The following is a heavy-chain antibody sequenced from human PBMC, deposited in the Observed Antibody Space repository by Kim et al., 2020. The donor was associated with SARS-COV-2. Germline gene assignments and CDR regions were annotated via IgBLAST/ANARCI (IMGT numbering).Heavy chain of an antibody. Sequence: SETLSLTCAVYGGSFSGYYWSWIRQPPGKGLEWIGEINHSGSTNYNPSLKSRVTISVDTSKNQFSLKLSSVTAADTAVYYCARPSYGSGSYQGYYYYYGMDVWGQGTTVTVSS. J-gene: IGHJ6*02. CDR1: GGSFSGYY. CDR3: ARPSYGSGSYQGYYYYYGMDV. D-gene: IGHD3-10*01. CDR2: INHSGST. V-gene: IGHV4-34*01.